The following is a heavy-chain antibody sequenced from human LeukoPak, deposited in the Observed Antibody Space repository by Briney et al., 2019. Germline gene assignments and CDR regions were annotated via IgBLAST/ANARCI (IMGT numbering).Heavy chain of an antibody. J-gene: IGHJ6*03. V-gene: IGHV4-61*02. Sequence: SQTLSLTCTVSGGSISSGSYYWSWIRQPAGKGLEWIGRIYTSGSTNYNPSLKSRVTISVDTSKNQFSLKQSSVTAADTAVYYCASTALESIAARPDYYYYMDVWGKGTTVTVSS. CDR1: GGSISSGSYY. CDR3: ASTALESIAARPDYYYYMDV. D-gene: IGHD6-6*01. CDR2: IYTSGST.